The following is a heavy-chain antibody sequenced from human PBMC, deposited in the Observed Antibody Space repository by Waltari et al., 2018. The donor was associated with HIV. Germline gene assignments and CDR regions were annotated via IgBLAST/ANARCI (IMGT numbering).Heavy chain of an antibody. CDR3: ARGYCGRGVCYYYGMDV. J-gene: IGHJ6*02. D-gene: IGHD2-21*01. CDR2: ISPIFGTA. Sequence: QVQLVQSGAEVKKPGSSVKVSCKASGGTFSSYAISWVRRPPGQGLEWMGGISPIFGTANYAQKFQGRVTITADESTSTAYMELSSLRSEDTAVYYCARGYCGRGVCYYYGMDVWGQGTTVTVSS. CDR1: GGTFSSYA. V-gene: IGHV1-69*01.